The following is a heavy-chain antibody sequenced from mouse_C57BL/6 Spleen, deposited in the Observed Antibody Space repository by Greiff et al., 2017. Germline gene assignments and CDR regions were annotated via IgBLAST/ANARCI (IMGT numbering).Heavy chain of an antibody. J-gene: IGHJ4*01. CDR3: ARQGYYGKDYYAMDY. CDR2: ISNGGGST. Sequence: VESGGGLVQPGGSLKLSCAASGFTFSDYYMYWVRQTPEKRLEWVAYISNGGGSTYYPDTVKGRFTISRDNAKNTLYLQMSRLKSEDTAMYYCARQGYYGKDYYAMDYWGQGTSVTVSS. V-gene: IGHV5-12*01. CDR1: GFTFSDYY. D-gene: IGHD1-1*01.